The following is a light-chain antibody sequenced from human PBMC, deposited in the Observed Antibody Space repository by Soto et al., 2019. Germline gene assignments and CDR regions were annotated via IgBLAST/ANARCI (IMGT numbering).Light chain of an antibody. CDR3: SVWDNRLSCRV. CDR2: EVT. CDR1: NSDIGTYNY. J-gene: IGLJ3*02. Sequence: QSALTQPASVSGSPGQSITISCTGSNSDIGTYNYVSWYQQHPGKAPKLIIYEVTNRPSGVPDRFSGSKSGTSASLAISGLRSEDEAEYFCSVWDNRLSCRVFGEGTKLTVL. V-gene: IGLV2-14*01.